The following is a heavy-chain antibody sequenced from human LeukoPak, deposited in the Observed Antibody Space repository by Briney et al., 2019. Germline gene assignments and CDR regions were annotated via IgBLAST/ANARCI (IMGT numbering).Heavy chain of an antibody. J-gene: IGHJ4*02. Sequence: GGSLRLSCAASGFTFSTNGMHWVRQAPGKGLEWVAFIQYDGNDKYYADSVKGRFTISRDNSKNTLYVQMNSLRVEDTAVYYCARVRGLLSLAFDYWGQGTLVTVSS. CDR1: GFTFSTNG. V-gene: IGHV3-30*02. CDR2: IQYDGNDK. CDR3: ARVRGLLSLAFDY. D-gene: IGHD1-26*01.